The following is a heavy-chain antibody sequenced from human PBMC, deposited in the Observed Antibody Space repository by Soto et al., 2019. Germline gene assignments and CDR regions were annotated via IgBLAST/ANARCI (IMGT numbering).Heavy chain of an antibody. V-gene: IGHV3-23*01. CDR2: ISGSGGST. CDR3: AKDNCSGGSCYYYYYMDV. CDR1: GFTFSSYA. J-gene: IGHJ6*03. Sequence: GSLRLSCAASGFTFSSYAMSWVRQAPGKGLEWVSAISGSGGSTYYADSVKGRFTISRDNSKNTLYLQMNSLRAEDTAVYYCAKDNCSGGSCYYYYYMDVWGKGTTVTVSS. D-gene: IGHD2-15*01.